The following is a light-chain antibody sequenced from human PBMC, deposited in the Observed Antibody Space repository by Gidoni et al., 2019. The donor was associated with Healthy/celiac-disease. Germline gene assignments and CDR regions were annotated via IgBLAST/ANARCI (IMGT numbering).Light chain of an antibody. V-gene: IGKV1-NL1*01. Sequence: DIPLTQSPSSLSASVGDRVTITCRASQGISNSLAWYQQKPGKAPKLLLYAASRLESGVPSRFSGSGSGTDDTLTISSLQTEDLATYYCQQYYSTPVTFGGXTKVEIK. CDR1: QGISNS. J-gene: IGKJ4*01. CDR3: QQYYSTPVT. CDR2: AAS.